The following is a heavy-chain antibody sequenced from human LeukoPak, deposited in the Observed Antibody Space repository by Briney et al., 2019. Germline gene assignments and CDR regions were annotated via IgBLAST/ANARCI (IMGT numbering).Heavy chain of an antibody. D-gene: IGHD2-15*01. V-gene: IGHV3-72*01. Sequence: GGSLRLSCAASGFTFSEHYMDWVRQAPGKGLEWVGRIRNRDNNYITEYAASVEGRFTISRDDSKSSLYLQVDSLKTEDTAVYYCARGLGSLVSAYWGQGTLVTVSS. CDR3: ARGLGSLVSAY. J-gene: IGHJ4*02. CDR1: GFTFSEHY. CDR2: IRNRDNNYIT.